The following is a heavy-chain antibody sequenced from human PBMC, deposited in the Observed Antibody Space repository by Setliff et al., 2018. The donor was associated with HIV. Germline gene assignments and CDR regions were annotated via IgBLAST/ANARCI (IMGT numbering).Heavy chain of an antibody. CDR3: AREKGRYFDWSHTRDAFDI. Sequence: SETLSLTCTVSGGSISTGVYYWSWIRQPADKALEWIGRISASGSTNYNPSLESRVTLSIDTSNNQFSLKLTSVTAADTAVYYCAREKGRYFDWSHTRDAFDIWGQGTMVTVSS. CDR1: GGSISTGVYY. CDR2: ISASGST. V-gene: IGHV4-61*02. J-gene: IGHJ3*02. D-gene: IGHD3-9*01.